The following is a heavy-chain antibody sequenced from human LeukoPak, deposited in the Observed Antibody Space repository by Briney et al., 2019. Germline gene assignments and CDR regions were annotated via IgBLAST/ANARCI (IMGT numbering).Heavy chain of an antibody. Sequence: GGSLRLSCAASGFTVSSNYMSWVRQAPGKGLEWVSVIYSGGSTYYADSVKGRFTISRDNSKNTLYLQMNSLRAEDTAVYYCARDILTGYLADLDYWGQGTLVTVSS. CDR3: ARDILTGYLADLDY. D-gene: IGHD3-9*01. J-gene: IGHJ4*02. V-gene: IGHV3-66*01. CDR2: IYSGGST. CDR1: GFTVSSNY.